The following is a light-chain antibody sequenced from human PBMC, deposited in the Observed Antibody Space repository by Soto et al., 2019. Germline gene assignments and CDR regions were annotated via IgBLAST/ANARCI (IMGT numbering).Light chain of an antibody. J-gene: IGLJ1*01. CDR1: SSDVGGYKY. CDR3: SSYTSDSTRV. Sequence: QSALTQPASVSGSPGQSITISCTGISSDVGGYKYVSWYQQYPGRAPKLLISEVSNRPSGVSNRFSGSKSGNTASLTISGLQAEDEADYYCSSYTSDSTRVFGTGTQLTVL. CDR2: EVS. V-gene: IGLV2-14*01.